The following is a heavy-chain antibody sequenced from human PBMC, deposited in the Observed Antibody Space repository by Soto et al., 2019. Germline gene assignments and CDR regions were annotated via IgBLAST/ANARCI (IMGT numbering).Heavy chain of an antibody. CDR1: GFTFSDYY. J-gene: IGHJ5*02. V-gene: IGHV3-11*01. Sequence: GGSLRLSCAASGFTFSDYYMSWIRQAPGKGLEWVSYISSSGSTIYYADSVKGRFTISRDNDKNSLYLQMNSLRAEDAAVCYCAKWEAAAGTGWFDPWGQGTLVTVSS. D-gene: IGHD6-13*01. CDR2: ISSSGSTI. CDR3: AKWEAAAGTGWFDP.